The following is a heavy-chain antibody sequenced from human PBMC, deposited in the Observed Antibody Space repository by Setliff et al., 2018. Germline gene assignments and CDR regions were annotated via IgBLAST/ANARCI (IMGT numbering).Heavy chain of an antibody. CDR1: GYTFSTYA. D-gene: IGHD3-10*01. V-gene: IGHV7-4-1*02. CDR2: INTNTGNP. Sequence: ASVKVSCKGSGYTFSTYAIIWMRQAPGQVLEWMGGINTNTGNPIYAQGFTGRLVFYLDTSVSTAYVQISSLKAEDTAVYYCARATRFGTIKYRGDYYMDVWGKGTTVTVSS. CDR3: ARATRFGTIKYRGDYYMDV. J-gene: IGHJ6*03.